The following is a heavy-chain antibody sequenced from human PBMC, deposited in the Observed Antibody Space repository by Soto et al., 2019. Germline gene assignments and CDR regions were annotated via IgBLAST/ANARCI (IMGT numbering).Heavy chain of an antibody. D-gene: IGHD3-16*01. CDR2: IIPMFGTA. J-gene: IGHJ6*02. CDR3: ARGDDFDYYYGEDV. V-gene: IGHV1-69*06. CDR1: GGSFSNHA. Sequence: QVQLVQSGAEVKKPGSSVKVSCKASGGSFSNHAISWVRQAPGQGLEWMGGIIPMFGTANYAQRFQGRVTTTADKYTNTAYMELTSLTSEDTAVYYCARGDDFDYYYGEDVWGQGTTVTVSS.